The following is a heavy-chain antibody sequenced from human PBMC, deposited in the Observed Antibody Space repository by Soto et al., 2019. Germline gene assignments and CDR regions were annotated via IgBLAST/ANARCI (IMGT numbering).Heavy chain of an antibody. CDR3: AKTKGIGYFYFYGMDV. V-gene: IGHV3-23*01. J-gene: IGHJ6*02. Sequence: PGGFLRLSCSASGFTFSSHAMTWVRQAPGKGLEWVSSISTSGGSTYLADSVKGRFTISRDNSKNTLYLQMISLRAEDTAIYYCAKTKGIGYFYFYGMDVWGQGTTVTVSS. CDR1: GFTFSSHA. CDR2: ISTSGGST. D-gene: IGHD6-13*01.